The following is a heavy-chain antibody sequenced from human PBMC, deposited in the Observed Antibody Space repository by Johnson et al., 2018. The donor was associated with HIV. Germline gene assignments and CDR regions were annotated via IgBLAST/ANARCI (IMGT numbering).Heavy chain of an antibody. V-gene: IGHV3-30*02. CDR1: GFIFSSSG. CDR2: IQYDGSNQ. D-gene: IGHD3-22*01. CDR3: AKTLSPYYYDSSGYYQSYDSFDI. J-gene: IGHJ3*02. Sequence: QVQLVESGGGVVQPGGSLRLSCVASGFIFSSSGMHWVRQAPGKGLEWVAFIQYDGSNQFYVDSVKGRSTISRDTSKYTLYLQMNSLRPEDTAVYYCAKTLSPYYYDSSGYYQSYDSFDIWGQGTMVSVSS.